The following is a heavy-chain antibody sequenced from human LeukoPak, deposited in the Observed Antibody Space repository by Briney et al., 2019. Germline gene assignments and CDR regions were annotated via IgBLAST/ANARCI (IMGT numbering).Heavy chain of an antibody. CDR3: AKEGEEMATIVDYYGMDV. CDR2: ISGDGGST. D-gene: IGHD5-24*01. Sequence: GGSLRLSCAASGFTFDDYAMHWVRQAPGKGLEWVSLISGDGGSTYYADSVKGRFTISRDNSKNSLYLQMNSLRTEDTALYYCAKEGEEMATIVDYYGMDVWGQGTTVTVPS. V-gene: IGHV3-43*02. CDR1: GFTFDDYA. J-gene: IGHJ6*02.